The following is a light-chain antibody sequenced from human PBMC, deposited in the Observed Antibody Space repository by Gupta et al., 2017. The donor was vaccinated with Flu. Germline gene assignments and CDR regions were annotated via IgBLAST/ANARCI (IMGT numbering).Light chain of an antibody. CDR3: QQYVTSPWT. Sequence: EIVLTQSPGTLSLSPGERATLSCRASQSVSSYYLAWFQQKPGQAPRLLIYGTSIRATGIPDRFSCGGSGTDFTLTISRLAPEDFAVYYCQQYVTSPWTFGQGTKVEI. CDR2: GTS. CDR1: QSVSSYY. J-gene: IGKJ1*01. V-gene: IGKV3-20*01.